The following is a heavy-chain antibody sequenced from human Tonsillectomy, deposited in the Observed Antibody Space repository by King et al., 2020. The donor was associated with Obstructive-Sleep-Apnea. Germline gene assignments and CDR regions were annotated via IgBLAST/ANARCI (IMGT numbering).Heavy chain of an antibody. D-gene: IGHD6-19*01. CDR2: INSDGSST. Sequence: VQLVESGGDLIQPGGSLRLSCAASGFTFSSYWMHWVRQAPGKGLVWVSLINSDGSSTSYADSVKGRFTISRDNAKNTLYLQMNSLRAEDTAVYYCARQGSGGWYGVLGDYWGQGTLVTVSS. CDR1: GFTFSSYW. V-gene: IGHV3-74*02. CDR3: ARQGSGGWYGVLGDY. J-gene: IGHJ4*02.